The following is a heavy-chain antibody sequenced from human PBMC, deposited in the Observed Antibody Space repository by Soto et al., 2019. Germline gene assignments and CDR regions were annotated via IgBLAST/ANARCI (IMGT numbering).Heavy chain of an antibody. D-gene: IGHD1-26*01. CDR3: AKQTSGSYTRPALDI. J-gene: IGHJ3*02. CDR2: ISSSGGST. Sequence: EVQLLESGGGLVQPGGSLRLSCAASGFTFSSYAMNWVRQAPGKGLEWVSAISSSGGSTYYSDSVKGRFTISRDNSKNTLYLQMNSLRAEDTAVYYCAKQTSGSYTRPALDIWGQGTMVTVSS. CDR1: GFTFSSYA. V-gene: IGHV3-23*01.